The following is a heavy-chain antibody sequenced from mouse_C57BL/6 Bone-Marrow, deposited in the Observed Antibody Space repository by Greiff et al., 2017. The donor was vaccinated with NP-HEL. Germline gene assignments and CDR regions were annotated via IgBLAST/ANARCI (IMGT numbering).Heavy chain of an antibody. D-gene: IGHD1-1*01. CDR1: GFTFTDYY. V-gene: IGHV7-3*01. CDR3: ARTTTVVARYFDV. Sequence: EVHLVESGGGLVQPGGSLSLSCAASGFTFTDYYMSWVRQPPGKALEWLGFIRNKANGYTTEYSASVKGRFTISRDNSQSILYLQMNALRAEDSATYYCARTTTVVARYFDVWGTGTTVTVSS. CDR2: IRNKANGYTT. J-gene: IGHJ1*03.